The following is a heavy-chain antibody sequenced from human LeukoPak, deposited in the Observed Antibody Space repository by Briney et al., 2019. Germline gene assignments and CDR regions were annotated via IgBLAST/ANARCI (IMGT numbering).Heavy chain of an antibody. CDR2: INTNTANP. J-gene: IGHJ6*03. D-gene: IGHD3-10*01. CDR3: ATRDYGSNYYYYYYMDV. Sequence: ASVKVSCKASGYTFISYAMNWVRQAPGQGLEWMGWINTNTANPTYAQGFTGRFVFSLDTSVSTAYLQISSLKAEDTAVYYCATRDYGSNYYYYYYMDVWGKGTTVTVSS. CDR1: GYTFISYA. V-gene: IGHV7-4-1*02.